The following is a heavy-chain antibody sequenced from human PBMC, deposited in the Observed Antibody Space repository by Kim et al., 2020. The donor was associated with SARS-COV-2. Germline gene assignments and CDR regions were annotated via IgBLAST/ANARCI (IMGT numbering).Heavy chain of an antibody. J-gene: IGHJ5*02. Sequence: NDYAVSVKSRITINPDTSKNQFSLQLNSVTPEDTAVYYCARDGWANWFDPWGQGTLVTVSS. V-gene: IGHV6-1*01. CDR2: N. CDR3: ARDGWANWFDP. D-gene: IGHD3-10*01.